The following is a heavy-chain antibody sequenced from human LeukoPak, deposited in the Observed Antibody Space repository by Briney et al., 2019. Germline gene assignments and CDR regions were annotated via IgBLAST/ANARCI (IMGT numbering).Heavy chain of an antibody. CDR2: ISAYNGNT. Sequence: ASVKVSCKASGYTFTNYGISWVRQAPGQGLEWMGWISAYNGNTNYAQELQGRVTMTTDTSTSTAYMELRTLRSDDTAVYYCARVHAAAGEGGDYWGQGTLVTVSS. J-gene: IGHJ4*02. V-gene: IGHV1-18*01. CDR1: GYTFTNYG. D-gene: IGHD6-13*01. CDR3: ARVHAAAGEGGDY.